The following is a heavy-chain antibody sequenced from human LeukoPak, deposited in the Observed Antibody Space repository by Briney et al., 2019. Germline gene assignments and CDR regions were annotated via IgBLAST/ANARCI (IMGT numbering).Heavy chain of an antibody. Sequence: GASXXVSCKASGGTFSSYAISWVRQAPGQGLEWMGGIIPIFGTANYAQKFQGRVTITTDESTSTAYMELSSLRSEDTAVYYCARMGDSSGYYLFDYWGQGTLVTVSS. CDR3: ARMGDSSGYYLFDY. J-gene: IGHJ4*02. D-gene: IGHD3-22*01. V-gene: IGHV1-69*05. CDR2: IIPIFGTA. CDR1: GGTFSSYA.